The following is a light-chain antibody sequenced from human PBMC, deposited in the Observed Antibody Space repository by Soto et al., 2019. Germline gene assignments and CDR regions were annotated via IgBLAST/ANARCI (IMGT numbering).Light chain of an antibody. J-gene: IGLJ3*02. CDR3: SSYAASNNFYFV. Sequence: QSAMTQPPSASGSPGQSVTISFTGTSTDVGGNNYVSWYQQYPGRAPKLMIYEVTKRPSGVPDRFSGSKSGNTASLSVSGLQGEDEAAYYCSSYAASNNFYFVFGGGTKLTV. V-gene: IGLV2-8*01. CDR1: STDVGGNNY. CDR2: EVT.